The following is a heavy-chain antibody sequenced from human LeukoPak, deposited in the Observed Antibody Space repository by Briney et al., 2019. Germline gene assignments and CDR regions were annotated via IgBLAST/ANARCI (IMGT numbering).Heavy chain of an antibody. CDR1: GGSISSYC. D-gene: IGHD2-21*01. Sequence: SETLSLTCTVSGGSISSYCWSWVRQPPGKGLEWIGYIYPSGSTDYNPSLKSRVTMLVDTSKNQLSMELRFLTAADTAVYYCATSHDVKTAPYDLWGQGTLVTVSS. CDR3: ATSHDVKTAPYDL. J-gene: IGHJ5*02. V-gene: IGHV4-4*09. CDR2: IYPSGST.